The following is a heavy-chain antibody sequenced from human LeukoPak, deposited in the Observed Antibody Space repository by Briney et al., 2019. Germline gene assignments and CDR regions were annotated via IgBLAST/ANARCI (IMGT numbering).Heavy chain of an antibody. J-gene: IGHJ4*02. D-gene: IGHD4-17*01. V-gene: IGHV3-7*04. CDR3: TRVGSGDLFFDY. CDR2: INQDGSEK. Sequence: HPGGSLRLSCAASGFAFSSYWMSWVRQAPGKGLEWVANINQDGSEKQYVDSVKGRFTISRDDAKKSLYLQMNSLRVDDTAVYYCTRVGSGDLFFDYWGQGTLVTVSS. CDR1: GFAFSSYW.